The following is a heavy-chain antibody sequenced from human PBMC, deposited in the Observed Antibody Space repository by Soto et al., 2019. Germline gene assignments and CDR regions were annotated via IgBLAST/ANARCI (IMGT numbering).Heavy chain of an antibody. D-gene: IGHD3-10*01. CDR3: AKDIEFRPDAFDI. Sequence: PGGSLRLSCAASGFTFSSYAMSWVRQAPGKGLEWVSAISGSGGSTYYADSVKGRFAISRDNSKNTLYLQMNSLRAEDTAVYYCAKDIEFRPDAFDIWGQGTMVTVSS. J-gene: IGHJ3*02. CDR2: ISGSGGST. CDR1: GFTFSSYA. V-gene: IGHV3-23*01.